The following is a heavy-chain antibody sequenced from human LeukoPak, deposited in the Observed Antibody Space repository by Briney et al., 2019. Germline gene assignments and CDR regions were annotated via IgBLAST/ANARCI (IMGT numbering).Heavy chain of an antibody. J-gene: IGHJ4*02. V-gene: IGHV4-61*01. CDR2: IYYSGST. CDR3: ARGEVVAAPDY. Sequence: PSETLSLTCAVSGGSISSSNWWSWIRQPPGKGLEWIGYIYYSGSTNYNPSLKSRITISVDTSKNQFSLKLSSVTAADTAVYYCARGEVVAAPDYWGQGTLVTVSS. D-gene: IGHD2-15*01. CDR1: GGSISSSNW.